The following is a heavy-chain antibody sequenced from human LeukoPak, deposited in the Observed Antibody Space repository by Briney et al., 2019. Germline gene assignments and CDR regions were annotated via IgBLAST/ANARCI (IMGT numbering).Heavy chain of an antibody. V-gene: IGHV4-34*01. CDR1: GGSFSGYY. D-gene: IGHD4-11*01. CDR2: INHSGST. CDR3: ARQNDYSNYVSNY. J-gene: IGHJ4*02. Sequence: PSETLSLTCAVYGGSFSGYYWSWIRQPPGKGLEWIGEINHSGSTNYNPSLKSRVTISVDTSKNQFSLKLSSVTAADTAVYYCARQNDYSNYVSNYWGQGTLVTVSS.